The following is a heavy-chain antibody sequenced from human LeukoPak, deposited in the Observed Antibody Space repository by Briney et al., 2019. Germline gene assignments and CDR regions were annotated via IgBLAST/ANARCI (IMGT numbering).Heavy chain of an antibody. CDR1: GFTFSSYG. J-gene: IGHJ4*02. Sequence: GGSLRLSCAASGFTFSSYGMHWVRQAPGKGLEWVAVIWHDESKKYYADFVEGRFTISRDTSKNTLYLQMNSLRVEDTAVYYCARDGTLGASGSYYNLPYWGQGTLVTVSS. V-gene: IGHV3-33*01. CDR2: IWHDESKK. D-gene: IGHD3-10*01. CDR3: ARDGTLGASGSYYNLPY.